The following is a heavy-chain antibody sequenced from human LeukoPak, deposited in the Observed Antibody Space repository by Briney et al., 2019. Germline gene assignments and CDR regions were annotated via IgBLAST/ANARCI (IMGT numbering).Heavy chain of an antibody. D-gene: IGHD3-16*02. J-gene: IGHJ4*02. CDR3: ATAVRLGELSPDY. Sequence: ASVKVSCKVSGYTLTELSMHWVRQAPGKGLEWMGGFDPEDGETIYAQKFQGRVTMTEDTSTDTAYMELRSLRSEDTAVYYCATAVRLGELSPDYWGQGTLVTVSS. CDR1: GYTLTELS. V-gene: IGHV1-24*01. CDR2: FDPEDGET.